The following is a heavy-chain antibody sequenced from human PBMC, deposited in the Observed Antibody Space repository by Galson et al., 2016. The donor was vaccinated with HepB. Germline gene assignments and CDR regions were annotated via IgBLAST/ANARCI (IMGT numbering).Heavy chain of an antibody. J-gene: IGHJ3*01. CDR1: GGSISSGSYS. V-gene: IGHV4-30-2*01. CDR3: ARGEPFDV. Sequence: TLSLTCAVSGGSISSGSYSWSWIRQPPGKGLEWIGYIYHSGSTYYNPSLKSRVTISLDRSKNHFSLKLSSVTAADTAVYYCARGEPFDVWGQGTTVSVSS. CDR2: IYHSGST.